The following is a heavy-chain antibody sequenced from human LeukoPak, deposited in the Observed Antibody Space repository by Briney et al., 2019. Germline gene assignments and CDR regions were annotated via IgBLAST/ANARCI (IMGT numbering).Heavy chain of an antibody. Sequence: ASLKVSCKASGYTFTSYDINWVRQASGQGLEWVGWMNPNSGNTGYAQKFQGRVTMTRNTSISTAYMELSSLRSEDTAVYYCARDGRRRWLQYRGAFDIWGQGTMVTVSS. CDR2: MNPNSGNT. CDR1: GYTFTSYD. D-gene: IGHD5-24*01. CDR3: ARDGRRRWLQYRGAFDI. J-gene: IGHJ3*02. V-gene: IGHV1-8*01.